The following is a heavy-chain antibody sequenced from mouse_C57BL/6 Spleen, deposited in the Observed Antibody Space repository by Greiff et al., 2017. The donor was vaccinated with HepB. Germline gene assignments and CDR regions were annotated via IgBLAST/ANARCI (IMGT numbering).Heavy chain of an antibody. CDR1: GYTFTSYW. D-gene: IGHD2-4*01. CDR3: ATYYDYDGYYAMDY. J-gene: IGHJ4*01. CDR2: IDPSDSYT. V-gene: IGHV1-50*01. Sequence: VQLQQPGAELVKPGASVKLSCRASGYTFTSYWMQWVKQRPGQGLEWIGEIDPSDSYTNYNQKFKGKATLTVYTSSSTAYMQLSSLTSEDSAVYYCATYYDYDGYYAMDYWGQGTSVTVSS.